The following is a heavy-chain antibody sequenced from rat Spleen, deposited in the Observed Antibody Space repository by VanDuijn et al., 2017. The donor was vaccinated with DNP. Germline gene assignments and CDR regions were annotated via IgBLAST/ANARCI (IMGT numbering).Heavy chain of an antibody. CDR2: INNAGTT. V-gene: IGHV3-3*01. J-gene: IGHJ2*01. CDR1: GYSITSNY. Sequence: EVQLQESGPGLVKPSQSLSLTCSVTGYSITSNYWGWIRKFPGNKMEWMGYINNAGTTKYNPSLKSRISITRDTSKNQFFLQVNSITSEDTATYYCARSTDCGCNWDYWGQGVMVPVSS. D-gene: IGHD1-4*01. CDR3: ARSTDCGCNWDY.